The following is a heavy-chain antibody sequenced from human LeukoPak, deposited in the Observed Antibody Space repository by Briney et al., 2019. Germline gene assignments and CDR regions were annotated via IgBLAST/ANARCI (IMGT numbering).Heavy chain of an antibody. Sequence: GESLKISCKGSGYSFTSYWIGWVRQMPGKGLEWMGIIYPGDSDTRYSPSFQGQVTISADKSISTAYLQWSSLKASDTAMYYCARHGEYCSSTSCYYYYGMDVWGQGTTVTVSS. V-gene: IGHV5-51*01. J-gene: IGHJ6*02. CDR3: ARHGEYCSSTSCYYYYGMDV. CDR1: GYSFTSYW. CDR2: IYPGDSDT. D-gene: IGHD2-2*01.